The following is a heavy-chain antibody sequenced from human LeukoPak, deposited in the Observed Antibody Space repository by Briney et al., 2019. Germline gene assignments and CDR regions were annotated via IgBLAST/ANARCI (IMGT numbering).Heavy chain of an antibody. J-gene: IGHJ6*02. CDR1: GFTFSSYG. CDR2: ISFDGSNK. D-gene: IGHD2-21*02. Sequence: VQPGRSLILSCAASGFTFSSYGLHWVRQAPGTGLEWVAVISFDGSNKYYADSVKGRFTISRDNSKNTLYLQMNSLRAEDTAVYYCARESALDVAYCGGDCYPGGVDVWGQGTTVTVSS. CDR3: ARESALDVAYCGGDCYPGGVDV. V-gene: IGHV3-30*03.